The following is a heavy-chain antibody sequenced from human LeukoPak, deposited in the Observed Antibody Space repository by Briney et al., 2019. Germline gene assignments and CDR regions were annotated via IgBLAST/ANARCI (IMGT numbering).Heavy chain of an antibody. CDR1: GFTFSSYA. Sequence: PGGSLRLSCAASGFTFSSYAMSWVRQAPGKGLEWVSAISGSGGSTYYADSVKGRFTISRDNSKNTLYLQMNSLRAEDAAVYYCAKDYPMVRGAVPSDFDYWGQGTLVTVSS. CDR3: AKDYPMVRGAVPSDFDY. D-gene: IGHD3-10*01. J-gene: IGHJ4*02. CDR2: ISGSGGST. V-gene: IGHV3-23*01.